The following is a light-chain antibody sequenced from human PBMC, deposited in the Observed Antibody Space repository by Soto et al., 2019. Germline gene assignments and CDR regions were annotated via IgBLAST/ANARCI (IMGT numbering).Light chain of an antibody. CDR1: QSVKVS. Sequence: VVTQSXHKPQLSRGERENLPCRASQSVKVSLDWHQQKTGKXQXXLIYGAYKRATGTTARFSGSGYGTELTLTSSRQQYEDCAVYYCQQYSSSRTFGQGTKV. V-gene: IGKV3-15*01. J-gene: IGKJ1*01. CDR3: QQYSSSRT. CDR2: GAY.